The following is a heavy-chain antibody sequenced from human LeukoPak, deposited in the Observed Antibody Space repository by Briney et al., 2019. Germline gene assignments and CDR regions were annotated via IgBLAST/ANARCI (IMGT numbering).Heavy chain of an antibody. CDR3: ARVGYVDTAMAYNWFDP. V-gene: IGHV1-2*02. CDR1: GYTFTGYY. D-gene: IGHD5-18*01. J-gene: IGHJ5*02. CDR2: INPNSGGT. Sequence: ASVKVSCKASGYTFTGYYMHWVRQAPGQGLEWMGWINPNSGGTNYAQKFQGRVTMTRDTSISTAYMELSRLRSDDTAVYYCARVGYVDTAMAYNWFDPWGQGTLVTVSS.